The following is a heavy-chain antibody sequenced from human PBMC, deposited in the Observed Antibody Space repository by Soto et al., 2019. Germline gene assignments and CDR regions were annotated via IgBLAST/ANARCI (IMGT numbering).Heavy chain of an antibody. CDR3: ARGHYDFWSGNPDAFDI. J-gene: IGHJ3*02. CDR2: ISSSSSYK. Sequence: PGGSQRLSCAASGFTFSSYSMNWVRQAPGKGLEWVSSISSSSSYKYYADSVKGRFTISRDNAKNTLYLQMNSLRAEDTAVFYCARGHYDFWSGNPDAFDIWGQGTMVTVSS. V-gene: IGHV3-21*06. CDR1: GFTFSSYS. D-gene: IGHD3-3*01.